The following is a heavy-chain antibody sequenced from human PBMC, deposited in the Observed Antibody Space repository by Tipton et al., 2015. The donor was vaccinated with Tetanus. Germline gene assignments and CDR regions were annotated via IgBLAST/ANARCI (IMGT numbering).Heavy chain of an antibody. J-gene: IGHJ4*02. CDR1: GGSVNSGTYY. CDR3: ARDPYYNGGGYFDY. Sequence: TLSLTCSVSGGSVNSGTYYWSWIRQPPGKGLEWLGDIYYGGATQYNPSLDSRVTISMDKSKNQLSLKLRSVTAADTAVYFCARDPYYNGGGYFDYWGQGTLVTVSS. V-gene: IGHV4-61*01. D-gene: IGHD3-10*01. CDR2: IYYGGAT.